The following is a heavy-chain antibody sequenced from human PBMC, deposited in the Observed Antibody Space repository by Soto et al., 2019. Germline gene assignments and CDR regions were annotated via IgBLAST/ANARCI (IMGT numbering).Heavy chain of an antibody. V-gene: IGHV4-59*08. CDR1: GGSISSYY. CDR3: ARQMSGYSFIHY. D-gene: IGHD3-3*01. CDR2: IYSSGST. Sequence: QVQLQASGPGLVKPSATLSLTCTVSGGSISSYYWNWIRQPPGKGLEWIGYIYSSGSTNYNPSLKSRVSLSIDKYNNHFSLMLSSVTAAYTAVYYCARQMSGYSFIHYWGQGTLVTVAS. J-gene: IGHJ4*02.